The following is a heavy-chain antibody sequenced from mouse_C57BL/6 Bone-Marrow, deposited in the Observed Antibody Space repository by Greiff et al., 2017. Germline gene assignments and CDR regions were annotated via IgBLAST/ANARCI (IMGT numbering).Heavy chain of an antibody. CDR2: FYPGSGGI. J-gene: IGHJ4*01. V-gene: IGHV1-62-2*01. CDR3: ARHEGTGRVYYAMYY. Sequence: QVQLQQSGAELVKPGASVKLSCKASGYAFTGYTIHWVKQRSGQGLEWIGWFYPGSGGIKYNEKFKGKATLTADKSSSTVYMELSRLTAEDSAVYFCARHEGTGRVYYAMYYWGQGTSGTGSS. CDR1: GYAFTGYT.